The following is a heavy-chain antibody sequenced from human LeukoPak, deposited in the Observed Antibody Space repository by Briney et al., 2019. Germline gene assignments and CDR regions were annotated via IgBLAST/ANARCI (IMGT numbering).Heavy chain of an antibody. CDR2: IRYDGSNK. CDR1: GFTFSSYG. D-gene: IGHD6-6*01. Sequence: GGSLRPSCAASGFTFSSYGMHWVRQAPGKGLEWVAFIRYDGSNKYYADSVKGRFTISRDNSKNTLYLQMNSLRAEDTAVYYCAKAPELYSSSDYWGQGTLVTVSS. J-gene: IGHJ4*02. CDR3: AKAPELYSSSDY. V-gene: IGHV3-30*02.